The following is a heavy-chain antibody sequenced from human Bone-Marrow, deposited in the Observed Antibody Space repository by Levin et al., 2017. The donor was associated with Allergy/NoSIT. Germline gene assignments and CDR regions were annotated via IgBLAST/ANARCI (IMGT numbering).Heavy chain of an antibody. CDR1: GSSLSESS. Sequence: GESLKISCQVSGSSLSESSIHWVRQAPGQGLEWMGSFDPEDSETLYAQKFQGRVTMTEDTATDTAYLDLNSLTFEDTAVYYCATSGYASGWLPFDYWGQGTLVTVSS. V-gene: IGHV1-24*01. J-gene: IGHJ4*02. CDR2: FDPEDSET. D-gene: IGHD6-19*01. CDR3: ATSGYASGWLPFDY.